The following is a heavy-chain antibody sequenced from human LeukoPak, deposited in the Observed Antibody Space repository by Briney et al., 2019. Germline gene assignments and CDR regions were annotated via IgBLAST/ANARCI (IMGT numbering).Heavy chain of an antibody. J-gene: IGHJ4*02. Sequence: GGSLRLSCAASGYTFSSYWMSWVRQAPGKGLEWVANIKKDGSEKYYVDSVKGRFTISRDNAKNSLYLQMNSLRAEDTAVYYCARGNDLGATLPLDYWGQGILVTVSS. CDR2: IKKDGSEK. V-gene: IGHV3-7*01. CDR1: GYTFSSYW. CDR3: ARGNDLGATLPLDY. D-gene: IGHD1-26*01.